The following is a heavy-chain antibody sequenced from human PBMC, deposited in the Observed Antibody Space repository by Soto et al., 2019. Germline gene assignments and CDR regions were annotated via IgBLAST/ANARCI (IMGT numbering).Heavy chain of an antibody. J-gene: IGHJ6*02. D-gene: IGHD2-15*01. CDR3: ARDRLVAATSAPPYCYYGMDV. CDR2: ISSSSRYI. V-gene: IGHV3-21*01. Sequence: PGGSLRLSCATSGFTFSSYSMKWVRQAPGMGLEWVSSISSSSRYIYYADSVKGRFTISRDNAKNSLYLQINSLRAEDTAVYYCARDRLVAATSAPPYCYYGMDVWGQGTTVTVSS. CDR1: GFTFSSYS.